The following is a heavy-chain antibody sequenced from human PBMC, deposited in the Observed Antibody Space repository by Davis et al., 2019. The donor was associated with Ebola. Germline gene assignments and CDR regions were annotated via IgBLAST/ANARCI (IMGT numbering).Heavy chain of an antibody. CDR1: GYTFTSYY. V-gene: IGHV1-46*01. CDR2: INPSDGNT. J-gene: IGHJ3*01. Sequence: AASVTVSCKASGYTFTSYYMHWVRQAPGQGLEWMGIINPSDGNTNYAQKFQGRVTMTRDTSTTTVYMELNSLRSEETAVYYCARDDTGYSSNLGRFRDHPFDLWGQGTMVTVSS. CDR3: ARDDTGYSSNLGRFRDHPFDL. D-gene: IGHD4-11*01.